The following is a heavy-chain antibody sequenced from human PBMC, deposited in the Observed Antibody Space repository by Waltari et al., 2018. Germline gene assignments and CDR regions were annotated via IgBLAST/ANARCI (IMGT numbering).Heavy chain of an antibody. J-gene: IGHJ1*01. D-gene: IGHD1-1*01. CDR2: IIPICGTA. CDR1: GGTFSSYA. V-gene: IGHV1-69*13. Sequence: QVQLVQSGAEVKKPGSSVKVSCKASGGTFSSYAISWVRQAPGQGLEWMGGIIPICGTANYAQKFQGRVTITADESTSTAYMELSSLRSEDTAVYYCARENMVEPGFPIPHWYFQHWGQGTLVTVSS. CDR3: ARENMVEPGFPIPHWYFQH.